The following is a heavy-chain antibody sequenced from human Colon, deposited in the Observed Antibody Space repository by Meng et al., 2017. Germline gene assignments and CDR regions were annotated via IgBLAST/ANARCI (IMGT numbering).Heavy chain of an antibody. CDR2: INHSGST. V-gene: IGHV4-34*01. D-gene: IGHD6-19*01. CDR3: ARERLSSGWYGGRWFDP. CDR1: GGSFSGYY. J-gene: IGHJ5*02. Sequence: QLEQWGAGLLKPSETLSLTCAVYGGSFSGYYWSWIRQPPGKGLEWIGEINHSGSTNYNPSLKSRVTISVDTSKNQFSLKLSSVTAADTAVYYCARERLSSGWYGGRWFDPWGQGTLVTVSS.